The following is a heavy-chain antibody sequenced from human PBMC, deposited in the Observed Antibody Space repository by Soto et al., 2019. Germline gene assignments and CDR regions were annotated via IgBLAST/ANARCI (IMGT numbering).Heavy chain of an antibody. CDR3: AREGYSSRWNPIDY. J-gene: IGHJ4*02. D-gene: IGHD6-13*01. CDR2: IDSSGST. V-gene: IGHV4-61*08. Sequence: SETLSLTCTVSGGSISSGGYYWSWIRQPPGKGLEWIAYIDSSGSTKYNPSLKSRVTISLDTSRNQLSLKLNSVTAADTAVYYCAREGYSSRWNPIDYWGQGTQVTVSS. CDR1: GGSISSGGYY.